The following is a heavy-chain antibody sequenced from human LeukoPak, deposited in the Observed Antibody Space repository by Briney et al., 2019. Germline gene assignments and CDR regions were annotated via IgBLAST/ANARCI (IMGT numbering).Heavy chain of an antibody. CDR3: ARDDGGRHTSSLDY. CDR1: GFTFSTYE. CDR2: MSSTGDII. D-gene: IGHD6-6*01. V-gene: IGHV3-48*03. J-gene: IGHJ4*02. Sequence: GGSLRLSCAASGFTFSTYEMHWVRQAPGKGLEWVSYMSSTGDIIYYADSVKGRFTISRDNTKNSLYLQMDSLRAEDTAVYYCARDDGGRHTSSLDYWGQGTLVAVSS.